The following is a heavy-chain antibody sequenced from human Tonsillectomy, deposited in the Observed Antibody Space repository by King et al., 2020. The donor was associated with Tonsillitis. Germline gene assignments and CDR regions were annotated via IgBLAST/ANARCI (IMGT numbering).Heavy chain of an antibody. CDR3: ARSEGDYGDYGY. CDR2: INSDGSTT. Sequence: VQLVESGGGLVQPGGSLRLSCAASGFTFSSYWMHWVRQAPGKGLVWVSRINSDGSTTSYADSVKVRFTISRDNAKNTLNLQMNSLRAEDTAVYYCARSEGDYGDYGYWGQGTLVTVSS. CDR1: GFTFSSYW. J-gene: IGHJ4*02. D-gene: IGHD4-17*01. V-gene: IGHV3-74*01.